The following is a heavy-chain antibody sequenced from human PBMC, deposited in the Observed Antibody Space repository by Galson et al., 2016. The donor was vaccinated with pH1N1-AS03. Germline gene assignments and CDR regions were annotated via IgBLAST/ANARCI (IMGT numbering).Heavy chain of an antibody. CDR2: ISSANSYI. D-gene: IGHD1-1*01. CDR3: ARELESSTSPPIDY. V-gene: IGHV3-21*01. Sequence: SLRLSCAASGFTFSSYNMHWVRQAPGKGLEWVSSISSANSYIYYADSLKGRFTISRDNAKKSLYLEMNSLRAEDTAVYYCARELESSTSPPIDYWGQGTLVPVSS. J-gene: IGHJ4*02. CDR1: GFTFSSYN.